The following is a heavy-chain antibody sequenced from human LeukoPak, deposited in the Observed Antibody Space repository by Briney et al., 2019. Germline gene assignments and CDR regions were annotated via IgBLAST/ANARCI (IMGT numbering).Heavy chain of an antibody. Sequence: GGSLRLSCAASGITFNTYSMNWVRQTPGKGLEWVSYISSSSVTIHYADSVKGRFTISRDNAKNSLYLQMNSLRVEDTAVYYCARMSAVAGTAYYFDYWGQGTLVTVSS. V-gene: IGHV3-48*01. D-gene: IGHD6-19*01. J-gene: IGHJ4*02. CDR3: ARMSAVAGTAYYFDY. CDR1: GITFNTYS. CDR2: ISSSSVTI.